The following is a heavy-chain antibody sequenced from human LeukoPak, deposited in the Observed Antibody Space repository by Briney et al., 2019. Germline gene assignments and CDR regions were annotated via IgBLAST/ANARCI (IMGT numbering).Heavy chain of an antibody. J-gene: IGHJ3*02. Sequence: LETLSLTCTVSGGSISSYYWSWIRQPPGKGLEWIGYIYYSGSTNYNPSLKSRVTISVDTSKNQFSLKLSSVTAADTAVYYCARAFWTAPPIDAFDIWGQGTMVTVSS. CDR3: ARAFWTAPPIDAFDI. CDR2: IYYSGST. D-gene: IGHD3/OR15-3a*01. CDR1: GGSISSYY. V-gene: IGHV4-59*01.